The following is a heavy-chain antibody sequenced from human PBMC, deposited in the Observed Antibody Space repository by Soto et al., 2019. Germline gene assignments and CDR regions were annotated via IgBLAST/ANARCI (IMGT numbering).Heavy chain of an antibody. CDR2: ISSSGSTI. D-gene: IGHD3-3*01. J-gene: IGHJ5*02. CDR1: GFTFSDYY. CDR3: ARGKTYFTIFGVVKDWFDP. Sequence: PGGSLRLSCAASGFTFSDYYMSWIRQAPGKGLEWVSYISSSGSTIYYADSVKGRFTISRDNAKNSLYLQMNSLRAEDTAVCYCARGKTYFTIFGVVKDWFDPWGQGTLVTVSS. V-gene: IGHV3-11*01.